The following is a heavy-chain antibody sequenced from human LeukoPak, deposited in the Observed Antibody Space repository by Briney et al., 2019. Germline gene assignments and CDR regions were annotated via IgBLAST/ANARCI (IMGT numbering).Heavy chain of an antibody. CDR2: ISTSNGNT. CDR3: ATDGGPYCGGNCYPGDY. D-gene: IGHD2-21*02. Sequence: GASVKVSCKASGYTFTNNGISWVRQAPGQGLEWMGWISTSNGNTNYADNLQGRLTLTTESSTSTAYMELRSLTSDDTAVYYCATDGGPYCGGNCYPGDYWGQGTLVTVSS. J-gene: IGHJ4*02. V-gene: IGHV1-18*01. CDR1: GYTFTNNG.